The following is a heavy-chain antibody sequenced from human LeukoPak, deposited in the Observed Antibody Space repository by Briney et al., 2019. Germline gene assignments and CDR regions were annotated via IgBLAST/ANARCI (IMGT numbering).Heavy chain of an antibody. D-gene: IGHD3-10*01. V-gene: IGHV4-4*07. CDR2: INTRGST. CDR1: GGSISNDY. CDR3: ARGGTYGSGRNQHTTLDY. J-gene: IGHJ4*02. Sequence: SETLSLTCTVSGGSISNDYWSWIRKAPGKELEWIGGINTRGSTNYNPSLKSRVTISLDKSKKQFSLNLNSVTAADTAVYYCARGGTYGSGRNQHTTLDYWGQGTLVTVSS.